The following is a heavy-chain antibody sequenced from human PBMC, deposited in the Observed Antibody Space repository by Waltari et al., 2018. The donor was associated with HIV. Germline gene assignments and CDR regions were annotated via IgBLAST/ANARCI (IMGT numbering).Heavy chain of an antibody. CDR3: ARTFNGDLDY. Sequence: QVQLVQSGAEVKKPGASVKVSCKASGYTFTSFDINWVRKATGQGLEWMGWMNPNSKKTGFAQKCQGRISMTRNTSIGTAYMELSSLRSLDTAVYYCARTFNGDLDYWGQGTLVTVS. J-gene: IGHJ4*02. V-gene: IGHV1-8*01. D-gene: IGHD2-21*02. CDR1: GYTFTSFD. CDR2: MNPNSKKT.